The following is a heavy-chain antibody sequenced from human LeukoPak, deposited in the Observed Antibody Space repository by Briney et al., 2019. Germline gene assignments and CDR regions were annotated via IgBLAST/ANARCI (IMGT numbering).Heavy chain of an antibody. D-gene: IGHD3-10*02. V-gene: IGHV3-21*01. CDR1: GFTFSSYS. CDR2: ISSSSSYI. J-gene: IGHJ6*04. CDR3: AELGITMIGGV. Sequence: PGRSLRLSCRGSGFTFSSYSMNWVRQAPGKGLEWVSFISSSSSYIYYADSVKGRFTISRDNAKNSLYLQMNSLRAEDTAVYYCAELGITMIGGVWGKGTTVTISS.